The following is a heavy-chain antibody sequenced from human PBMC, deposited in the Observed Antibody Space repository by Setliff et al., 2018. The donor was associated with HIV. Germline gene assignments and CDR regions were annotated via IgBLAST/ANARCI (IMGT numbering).Heavy chain of an antibody. CDR2: IYFNGVT. CDR1: GGSMKPYY. D-gene: IGHD6-19*01. V-gene: IGHV4-59*08. Sequence: PSETLSLTCTVSGGSMKPYYWSWTRQPPGKGPEWIGFIYFNGVTDYNPSLKSRLIMSLDMSRNQVSLKMTSVTAADTAVYYCARREGVRYSSGYYGGAFDIWGQGTMVT. J-gene: IGHJ3*02. CDR3: ARREGVRYSSGYYGGAFDI.